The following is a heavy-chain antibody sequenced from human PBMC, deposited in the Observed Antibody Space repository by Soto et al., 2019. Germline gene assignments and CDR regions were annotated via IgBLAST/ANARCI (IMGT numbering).Heavy chain of an antibody. D-gene: IGHD2-2*01. CDR3: AKDNCSSSRCDMCNWFDP. CDR1: GFTFSNYA. CDR2: IRGSGGGT. V-gene: IGHV3-23*01. Sequence: EVQLLESGGGLVQPGGSLRLSCAASGFTFSNYAMNWVRQAPGKGLEWVSGIRGSGGGTYYADSVMGRLTISRDNSKNTLYLQMNSLRADDTAVYYCAKDNCSSSRCDMCNWFDPWGQGALVTVSS. J-gene: IGHJ5*02.